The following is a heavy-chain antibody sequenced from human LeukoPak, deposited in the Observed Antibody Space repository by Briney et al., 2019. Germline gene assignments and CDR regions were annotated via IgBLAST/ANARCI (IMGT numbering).Heavy chain of an antibody. J-gene: IGHJ4*02. CDR2: IYSGGTT. Sequence: GGSLRLSCAVSGCTVSGNYMSWVRQAPGKGLEWVSLIYSGGTTYYADSVKGRFTISRDNSKNTLYLQMNSLRAEDTAVYYCARRAGGYSHPYDYWGQGILVTVSS. CDR1: GCTVSGNY. D-gene: IGHD4-23*01. CDR3: ARRAGGYSHPYDY. V-gene: IGHV3-53*01.